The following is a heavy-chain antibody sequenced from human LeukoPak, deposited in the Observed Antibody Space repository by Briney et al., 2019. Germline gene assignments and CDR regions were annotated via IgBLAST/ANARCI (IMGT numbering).Heavy chain of an antibody. Sequence: SEALSLTCTVSGGSISSGAYYWSWIRQPPGKGLEWIGYIYYSGSTYYNPSLKSRVTISVDTSKNQFSLKLSSVTAADTAVYYCAGGDYVTFDYWGQGTLVTVSS. CDR1: GGSISSGAYY. CDR3: AGGDYVTFDY. D-gene: IGHD4-17*01. V-gene: IGHV4-30-4*08. J-gene: IGHJ4*02. CDR2: IYYSGST.